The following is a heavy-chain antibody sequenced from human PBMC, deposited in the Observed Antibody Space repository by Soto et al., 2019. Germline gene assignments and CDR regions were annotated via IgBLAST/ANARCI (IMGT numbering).Heavy chain of an antibody. CDR3: ARGNWNDNNWFDP. Sequence: QLQLQESVSGLVKPSQTLSLTFAVSGGSISSGGYSWSWIRQPPGKGLEWIGYIYHSGSTYYNPSLKSRVTISVDRSKNQFSLKLSSVTAADTAVYYCARGNWNDNNWFDPWGQGTLVTVSS. V-gene: IGHV4-30-2*01. J-gene: IGHJ5*02. CDR2: IYHSGST. CDR1: GGSISSGGYS. D-gene: IGHD1-1*01.